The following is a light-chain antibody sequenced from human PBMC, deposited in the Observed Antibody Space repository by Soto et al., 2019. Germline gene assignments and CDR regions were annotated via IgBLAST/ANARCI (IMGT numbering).Light chain of an antibody. V-gene: IGLV1-44*01. Sequence: QSVLTQPPSASGTPGQRVTIFCSGTSSNIGSNTVNWYQQLPGTAPKLLIYNNYQRPSGVPDRFSGSKSGTSGSLAISGLQSEDEADYYCAAWDDSLNGWVFGGGTKVTVL. CDR3: AAWDDSLNGWV. CDR1: SSNIGSNT. CDR2: NNY. J-gene: IGLJ3*02.